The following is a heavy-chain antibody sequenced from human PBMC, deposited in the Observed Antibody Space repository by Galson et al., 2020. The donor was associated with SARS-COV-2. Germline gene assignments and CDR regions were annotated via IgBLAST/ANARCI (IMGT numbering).Heavy chain of an antibody. CDR3: ARLLRIAHPFDY. D-gene: IGHD3-16*02. Sequence: SETLSLTCTVSGGSISSSSYYWGWIRQPPGKGLEWIGSIYYSGSTYYNPSLKSRVTISVDTSKNQFSLKLSSVTAADTAVYYCARLLRIAHPFDYWGQGTLVTVSS. CDR2: IYYSGST. CDR1: GGSISSSSYY. J-gene: IGHJ4*02. V-gene: IGHV4-39*01.